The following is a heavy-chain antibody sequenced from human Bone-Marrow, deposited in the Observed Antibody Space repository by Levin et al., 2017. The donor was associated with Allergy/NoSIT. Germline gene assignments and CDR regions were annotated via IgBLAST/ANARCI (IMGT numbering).Heavy chain of an antibody. CDR2: ISMNGDKT. Sequence: QAGGSLRLSCAASGFTFSYYEMNWVRQAPGKGLEWVAYISMNGDKTYYADSVKGRFTISRDNAKNSLFLQMNSLRAEDTALYYCARAVLTPYFDYWGQGSLVTVSS. CDR1: GFTFSYYE. CDR3: ARAVLTPYFDY. V-gene: IGHV3-48*03. D-gene: IGHD4-23*01. J-gene: IGHJ4*02.